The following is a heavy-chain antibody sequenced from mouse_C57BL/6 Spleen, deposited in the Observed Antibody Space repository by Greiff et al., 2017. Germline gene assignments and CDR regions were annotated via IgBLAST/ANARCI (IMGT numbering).Heavy chain of an antibody. CDR3: ARHSNLYYFDY. J-gene: IGHJ2*01. D-gene: IGHD2-5*01. CDR2: ISGGGGNT. CDR1: GFTFSSYT. V-gene: IGHV5-9*01. Sequence: DVMLVESGGGLVKPGGSLKLSCAASGFTFSSYTMSWVRQTPEKRLEWVATISGGGGNTYYPDSVKGRFTISRDNAKNTLYLQMSSLRSEDTALYYCARHSNLYYFDYWGQGTTLTVSS.